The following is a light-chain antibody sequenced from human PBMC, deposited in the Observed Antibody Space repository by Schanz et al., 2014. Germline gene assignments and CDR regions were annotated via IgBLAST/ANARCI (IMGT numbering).Light chain of an antibody. CDR2: DAS. J-gene: IGKJ3*01. CDR1: QDVNNY. V-gene: IGKV1-33*01. Sequence: DIHITQSPSSLSASVGDRVTITCQASQDVNNYVNWYQQKPGTAPKLLIYDASNLETGVPSRFSGGGSGTHFTFTISSLQPEDLATYYCQQCDNLPFTFGPGTKVDIK. CDR3: QQCDNLPFT.